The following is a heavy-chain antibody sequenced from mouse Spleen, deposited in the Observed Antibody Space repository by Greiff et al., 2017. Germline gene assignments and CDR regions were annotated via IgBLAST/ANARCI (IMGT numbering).Heavy chain of an antibody. D-gene: IGHD1-1*01. CDR1: GFNIKDDY. CDR2: IDPENGDT. V-gene: IGHV14-4*01. CDR3: TCYYYGSSYFDY. Sequence: EVQLQQSGAELVRPGASVKLSCTASGFNIKDDYMHWVKQRPEQGLEWIGWIDPENGDTEYASKFQGKATITADTSSNTAYLQLSSLTSEDTAVYYCTCYYYGSSYFDYWGQGTTLTVSS. J-gene: IGHJ2*01.